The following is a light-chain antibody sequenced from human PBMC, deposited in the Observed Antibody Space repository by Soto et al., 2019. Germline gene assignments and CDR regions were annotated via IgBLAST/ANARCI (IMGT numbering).Light chain of an antibody. J-gene: IGKJ1*01. Sequence: DIQMTQSPSSLSASVGDRVTITCRASLPISNYLAWYQQKPGKAPKLLIYDASSLESGVPSRFSGSGSGTEFTLTISSLQPDDFATYYCQQYNSYSTFGQGTKVDIK. V-gene: IGKV1-5*01. CDR2: DAS. CDR1: LPISNY. CDR3: QQYNSYST.